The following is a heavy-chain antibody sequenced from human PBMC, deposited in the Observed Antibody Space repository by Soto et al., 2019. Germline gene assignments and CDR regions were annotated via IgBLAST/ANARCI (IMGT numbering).Heavy chain of an antibody. CDR2: INPSGGST. CDR3: ARGDSITMIVVVINYFGY. V-gene: IGHV1-46*01. D-gene: IGHD3-22*01. CDR1: GYTFTSYY. J-gene: IGHJ4*02. Sequence: GASVKVSCKASGYTFTSYYMHWVRQAPGQGLEWMGIINPSGGSTSYAQKFQGRVTMTRDTSTSTVYMELSSLRSEDTAVYYCARGDSITMIVVVINYFGYWGQGTLVTVSS.